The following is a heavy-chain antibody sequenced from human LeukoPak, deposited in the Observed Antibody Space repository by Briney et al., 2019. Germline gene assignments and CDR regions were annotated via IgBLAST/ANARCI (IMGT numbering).Heavy chain of an antibody. V-gene: IGHV5-51*01. J-gene: IGHJ6*02. CDR1: GYSFTSYW. CDR3: ARHGSGIQTYYYYYGMDV. CDR2: IYPGDSDT. Sequence: GESLKISCKGSGYSFTSYWVGWVRQMPGKGLEWMGIIYPGDSDTRYSPSFQGQVTISADKSISTAYLQWSSLKASDTAMYYCARHGSGIQTYYYYYGMDVWGQGTTVTVSS. D-gene: IGHD3-10*01.